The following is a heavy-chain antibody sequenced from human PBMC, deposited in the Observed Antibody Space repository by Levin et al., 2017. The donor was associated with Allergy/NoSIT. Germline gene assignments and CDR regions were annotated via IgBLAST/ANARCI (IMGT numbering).Heavy chain of an antibody. D-gene: IGHD1-26*01. Sequence: GGSLRLSCVASGFSFSTYGIQWVRQAPGKGLEWVALITSDGSNKYYADHVKGRFTISRDNSKNTVYLQMNSLRAEDTAVYYCAKGGDFDYWGLGTVVTVSS. CDR2: ITSDGSNK. CDR3: AKGGDFDY. V-gene: IGHV3-30*18. CDR1: GFSFSTYG. J-gene: IGHJ4*02.